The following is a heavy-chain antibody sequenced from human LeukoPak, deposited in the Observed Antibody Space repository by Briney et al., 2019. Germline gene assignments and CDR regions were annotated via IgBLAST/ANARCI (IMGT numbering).Heavy chain of an antibody. CDR2: ISDSGHST. CDR3: ARQYCSSTSCNGSFDI. Sequence: GGSLRLSCAASGFTFTNYDMSWVRQAPGEGLEWVSTISDSGHSTSYADSVKGRFTISRDNSKNTLYFQMNSLRAEDTAVYYCARQYCSSTSCNGSFDIWGQGTMVTVSS. D-gene: IGHD2-2*01. J-gene: IGHJ3*02. CDR1: GFTFTNYD. V-gene: IGHV3-23*01.